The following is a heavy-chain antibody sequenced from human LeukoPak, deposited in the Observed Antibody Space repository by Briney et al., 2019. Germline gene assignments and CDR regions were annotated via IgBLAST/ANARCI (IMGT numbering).Heavy chain of an antibody. CDR1: GGSMSSRY. D-gene: IGHD3-22*01. V-gene: IGHV4-59*11. CDR2: MNYSGKT. J-gene: IGHJ3*02. Sequence: SETLSLTCTVSGGSMSSRYWSWVRQPPGKGLEWVGYMNYSGKTYYNPSLESRVSISVDTSKNHFSLKLTSVTAADTAVYSCARLLDNDSSGDPDSFDMWGQGTMVTVSS. CDR3: ARLLDNDSSGDPDSFDM.